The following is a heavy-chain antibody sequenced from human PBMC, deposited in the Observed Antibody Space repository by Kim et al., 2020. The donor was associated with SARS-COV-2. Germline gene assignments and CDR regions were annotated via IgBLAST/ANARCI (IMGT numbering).Heavy chain of an antibody. CDR3: ARDMNPTVYDY. J-gene: IGHJ4*02. D-gene: IGHD4-4*01. Sequence: ASVKVSCKASGYTFKNYPIHWLRQAPGERLEWMGWVNAANDKTKYSQKFQGRVTITRDTSANTAYMDLSRLTSEDTAIYYCARDMNPTVYDYWGQGTLVTVSS. CDR2: VNAANDKT. CDR1: GYTFKNYP. V-gene: IGHV1-3*01.